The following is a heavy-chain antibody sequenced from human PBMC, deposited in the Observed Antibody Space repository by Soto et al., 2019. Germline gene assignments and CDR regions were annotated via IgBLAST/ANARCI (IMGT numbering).Heavy chain of an antibody. V-gene: IGHV4-39*07. CDR3: ASGRYYDYWSGYLLFDY. CDR1: GGSISSVSSY. D-gene: IGHD3-3*01. J-gene: IGHJ4*02. Sequence: SETLSLTCTVSGGSISSVSSYWGWIRQPPGKGLEWIGSIYYLGNTYYNPSLEGRVPISVDTSKNQFSLKLKSVTAADTAVYYCASGRYYDYWSGYLLFDYWGQGTLVTVSS. CDR2: IYYLGNT.